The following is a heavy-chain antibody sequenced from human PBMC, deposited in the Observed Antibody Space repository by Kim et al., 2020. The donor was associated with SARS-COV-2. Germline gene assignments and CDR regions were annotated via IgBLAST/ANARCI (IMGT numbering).Heavy chain of an antibody. V-gene: IGHV3-9*01. CDR3: AKDTAASIRYFGY. Sequence: YADSVKGRFTISRDNAKNSLYLQMNSLRPEDTALYYCAKDTAASIRYFGYWGQGTLVTVSS. D-gene: IGHD6-13*01. J-gene: IGHJ4*02.